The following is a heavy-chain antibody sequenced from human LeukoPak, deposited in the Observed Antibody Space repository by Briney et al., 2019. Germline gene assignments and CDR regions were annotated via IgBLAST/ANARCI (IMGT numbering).Heavy chain of an antibody. J-gene: IGHJ4*02. CDR1: GYTFTTYG. Sequence: ASVKVSCKASGYTFTTYGINWVRQAPGQGLEWMGWISGYNGNANYAQKLQGRVTMTTDTSTSTAYMELRSLRSDDTAVYYCARARRDHDYGGNRYYFDYWGQGTLVTVSS. CDR2: ISGYNGNA. CDR3: ARARRDHDYGGNRYYFDY. D-gene: IGHD4-23*01. V-gene: IGHV1-18*01.